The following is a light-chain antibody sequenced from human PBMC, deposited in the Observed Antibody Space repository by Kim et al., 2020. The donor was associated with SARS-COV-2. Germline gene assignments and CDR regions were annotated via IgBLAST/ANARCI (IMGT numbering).Light chain of an antibody. CDR1: KLGDKY. V-gene: IGLV3-1*01. J-gene: IGLJ3*02. CDR3: QAWDSSTAV. Sequence: VSPGQTARITCSGSKLGDKYAYWYQKKPGQSPILVIYQHTKRPSGISQRFSGSSFGNTATLTISRAQTMDEADYYCQAWDSSTAVFGGGTQLTVL. CDR2: QHT.